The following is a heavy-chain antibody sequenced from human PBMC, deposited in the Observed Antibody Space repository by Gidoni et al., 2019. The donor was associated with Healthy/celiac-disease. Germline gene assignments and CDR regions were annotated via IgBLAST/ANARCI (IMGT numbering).Heavy chain of an antibody. J-gene: IGHJ6*02. D-gene: IGHD6-6*01. CDR1: GFNFSSYG. Sequence: QVQLVESVGGVVQPGRSLRLSCAASGFNFSSYGMPWVRQAPGTGLEWVAVIWYDGSNKYYADAVKGRFTISRDNAKNTLYLQMNSLRAEDTAVYYCARRGLEWQLAFKYYYYGMDVWGQGTTVTVSS. CDR2: IWYDGSNK. CDR3: ARRGLEWQLAFKYYYYGMDV. V-gene: IGHV3-33*01.